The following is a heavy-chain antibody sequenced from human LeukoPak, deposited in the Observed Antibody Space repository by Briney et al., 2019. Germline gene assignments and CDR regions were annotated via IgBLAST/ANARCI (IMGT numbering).Heavy chain of an antibody. V-gene: IGHV3-74*01. CDR3: ARVYDVNWGGFDY. Sequence: GGSLRLSCAASGFTCSDYYMSWIRQAPGKGLEWVSRINSDGSSTSYADSVKGRFTISRDNAKNTLYLQMNSLRAEDTAVYYCARVYDVNWGGFDYWGQGTLVTVSS. J-gene: IGHJ4*02. CDR1: GFTCSDYY. CDR2: INSDGSST. D-gene: IGHD7-27*01.